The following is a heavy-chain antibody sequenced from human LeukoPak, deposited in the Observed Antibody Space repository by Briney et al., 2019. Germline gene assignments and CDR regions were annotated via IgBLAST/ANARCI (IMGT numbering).Heavy chain of an antibody. Sequence: PGGSLRLSCAASGFTFSSYEMNWVRQAPGKGLEWVSYISSSGSTIYYADSVKGRFTISRDNDKNSLYLQMNSLRAEDTAVYYCARDQGYYDFWSGYYGAGAFDIWGQGTMVTVSS. D-gene: IGHD3-3*01. J-gene: IGHJ3*02. CDR1: GFTFSSYE. CDR2: ISSSGSTI. CDR3: ARDQGYYDFWSGYYGAGAFDI. V-gene: IGHV3-48*03.